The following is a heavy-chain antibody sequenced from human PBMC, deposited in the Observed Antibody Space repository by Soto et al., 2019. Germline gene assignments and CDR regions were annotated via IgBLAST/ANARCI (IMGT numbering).Heavy chain of an antibody. Sequence: GASVKVSCKATGYTFSSYGIAWVRQAPGQGLEWMGWISAYNGNTNYAQKLQGRVTMTTDTSTSTAYMELRSLRSDDTAVYYCARGPILRYFDWSSPPDYWGQGTLVTVSS. V-gene: IGHV1-18*01. D-gene: IGHD3-9*01. CDR1: GYTFSSYG. CDR3: ARGPILRYFDWSSPPDY. J-gene: IGHJ4*02. CDR2: ISAYNGNT.